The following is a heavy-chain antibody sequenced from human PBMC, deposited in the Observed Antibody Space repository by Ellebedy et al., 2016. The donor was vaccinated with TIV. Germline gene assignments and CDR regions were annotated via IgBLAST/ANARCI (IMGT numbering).Heavy chain of an antibody. CDR2: LNPNSGDT. J-gene: IGHJ4*02. CDR3: ARSSGSGHDL. CDR1: GYTFTGNY. D-gene: IGHD5-12*01. Sequence: ASVKVSXXTSGYTFTGNYMHWVRQAPGQGLEWMGWLNPNSGDTKYAQKFEGRVTMTRDTSISTAFMELSWLRSDDTAVYYCARSSGSGHDLWGQGTLVTVSS. V-gene: IGHV1-2*02.